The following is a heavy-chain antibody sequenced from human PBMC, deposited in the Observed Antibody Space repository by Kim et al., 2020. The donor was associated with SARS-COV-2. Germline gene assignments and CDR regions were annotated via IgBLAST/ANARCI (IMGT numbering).Heavy chain of an antibody. J-gene: IGHJ6*02. V-gene: IGHV3-30*03. CDR1: GFTFSSYG. D-gene: IGHD2-2*01. CDR3: ATVPDTRYGMDV. Sequence: GGSLRLSCAASGFTFSSYGMHWVRQAPGKGLEWVAVISYDGSNKYYADSVKGRFTISRDNSKNTLYLQMNSLRAEDTAVYYCATVPDTRYGMDVWGQGTTVTVSS. CDR2: ISYDGSNK.